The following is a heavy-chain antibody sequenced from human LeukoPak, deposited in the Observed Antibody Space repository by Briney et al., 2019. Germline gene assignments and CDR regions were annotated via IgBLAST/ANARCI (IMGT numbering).Heavy chain of an antibody. CDR2: IKPDGSEQ. D-gene: IGHD1-14*01. CDR3: ARDNNAAFDI. J-gene: IGHJ3*02. Sequence: GGSLRLSCTASGFAFSTYWMSWVRQAPGKGLDWVANIKPDGSEQYYVDSVRGRFAVSRDNAKNSLYLQMTSLSAGDTALYYCARDNNAAFDIWGLGTVVTVSS. CDR1: GFAFSTYW. V-gene: IGHV3-7*04.